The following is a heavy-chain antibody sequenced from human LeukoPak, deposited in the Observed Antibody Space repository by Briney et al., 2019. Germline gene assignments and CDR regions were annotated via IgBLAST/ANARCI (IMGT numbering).Heavy chain of an antibody. V-gene: IGHV1-69*05. CDR3: ASYGSGSYLDY. D-gene: IGHD3-10*01. Sequence: ASVKVSCKASGGTFSSYAISWVRQAPGQGLEWMGRIIPIFGTANYAQKFQGRVTITTDESTSTAYMELSSLRSEDTAVYYCASYGSGSYLDYWGQGTLVTVPS. J-gene: IGHJ4*02. CDR1: GGTFSSYA. CDR2: IIPIFGTA.